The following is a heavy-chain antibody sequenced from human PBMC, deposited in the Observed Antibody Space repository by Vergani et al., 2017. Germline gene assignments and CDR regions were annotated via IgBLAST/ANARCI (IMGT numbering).Heavy chain of an antibody. J-gene: IGHJ4*02. CDR3: ARMYSSCWYYFDY. D-gene: IGHD6-19*01. Sequence: QVQMQESGPGLVKPSQNLSLPCTVSGGSISSGGYYWSWIRQHPGKGLEWIGYIYYSGSTDYNPSRKSRVTISVDTAKHNVSLKLSSVTDADTAVYYCARMYSSCWYYFDYWGQGTLVTVSS. CDR2: IYYSGST. CDR1: GGSISSGGYY. V-gene: IGHV4-31*03.